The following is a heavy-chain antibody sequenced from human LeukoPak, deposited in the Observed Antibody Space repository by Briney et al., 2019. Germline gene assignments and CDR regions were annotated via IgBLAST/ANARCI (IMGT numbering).Heavy chain of an antibody. CDR2: ISAYGNT. Sequence: ASVKVSCKTSVYTFTIYGISWVRQAPGQGLEWMGLISAYGNTNYAQNLQGRVTMTTDTSTSTAYMELRSLRTDDTAVCYCARGIIGYYFDYWGQGTLVTVSS. D-gene: IGHD2-15*01. V-gene: IGHV1-18*01. CDR3: ARGIIGYYFDY. J-gene: IGHJ4*02. CDR1: VYTFTIYG.